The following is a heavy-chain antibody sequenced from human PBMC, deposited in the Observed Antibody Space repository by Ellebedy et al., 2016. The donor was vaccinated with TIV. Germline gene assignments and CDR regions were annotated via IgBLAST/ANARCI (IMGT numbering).Heavy chain of an antibody. V-gene: IGHV4-59*01. CDR2: VYHTGST. J-gene: IGHJ4*02. D-gene: IGHD3-10*01. CDR1: GVSISDYY. CDR3: ARDGVEDYFDY. Sequence: MPSETLSLTCSVSGVSISDYYWSWIRQPPGQGLEWIGYVYHTGSTNYNPSLRSRVTLAVDTPKYEFSLKLSSVTTADTAIYYCARDGVEDYFDYWGQGLLVTVSS.